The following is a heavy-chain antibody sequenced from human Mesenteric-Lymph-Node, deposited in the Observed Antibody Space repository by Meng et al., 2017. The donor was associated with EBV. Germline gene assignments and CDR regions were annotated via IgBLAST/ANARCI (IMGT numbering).Heavy chain of an antibody. D-gene: IGHD4-23*01. CDR2: IYWDDDK. CDR3: AHSGTHRSGGQGAFDY. J-gene: IGHJ4*02. V-gene: IGHV2-5*02. CDR1: RLVLSSSVVG. Sequence: QVALKEAGPAAVTPTQTLTLTCTFSRLVLSSSVVGLGWIRRPQGKALELLALIYWDDDKRYSPFLKSRLTITKDPSKNQVVLTLTNTDPVDTATYYCAHSGTHRSGGQGAFDYWGQGALVTVSS.